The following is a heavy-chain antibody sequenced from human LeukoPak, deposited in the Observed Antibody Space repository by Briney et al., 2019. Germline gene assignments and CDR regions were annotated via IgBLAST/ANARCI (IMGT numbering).Heavy chain of an antibody. J-gene: IGHJ3*02. CDR1: GGSINNYY. CDR3: ATNYDGVLNDAFDI. V-gene: IGHV4-59*08. D-gene: IGHD4-23*01. Sequence: SETLSLTCTVSGGSINNYYWSWLRQPPGRGLEWIAYFYYVGSTNSNPSLKSRVTISMDTSKSQVSLKLTSVTAADTAVYYCATNYDGVLNDAFDIWGQGIMVAVSS. CDR2: FYYVGST.